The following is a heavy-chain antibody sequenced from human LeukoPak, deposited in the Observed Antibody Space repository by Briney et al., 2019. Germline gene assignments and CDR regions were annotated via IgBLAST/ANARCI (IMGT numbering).Heavy chain of an antibody. J-gene: IGHJ4*02. V-gene: IGHV3-33*01. CDR3: ARCRHFDWFFDL. CDR2: MWYDGSNS. D-gene: IGHD3-9*01. Sequence: GRTLSLSCAASGFTFSSHVIHWVRQAPGKGLEWVAVMWYDGSNSYYEESVKGRFTISRDLSKSTLYLQMTSLRVEDTAVYYCARCRHFDWFFDLWGQGTLVTVSS. CDR1: GFTFSSHV.